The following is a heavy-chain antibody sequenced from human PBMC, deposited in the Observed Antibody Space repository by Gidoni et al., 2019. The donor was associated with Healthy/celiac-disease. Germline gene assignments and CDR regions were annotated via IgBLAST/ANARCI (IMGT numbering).Heavy chain of an antibody. CDR2: INPNSGGT. D-gene: IGHD3-3*01. V-gene: IGHV1-2*04. CDR1: GYTFTGYY. Sequence: QVQLVQSGAEVKKPGASVKVSCKASGYTFTGYYMHWVRPAPGQGLEWMGWINPNSGGTNYAQKFQGWVTMTRDTSISTAYMELSRLRSDDTAVYYCARGKDYDFWSGYSPAAYYYYGMDVWGQGTTVTVSS. J-gene: IGHJ6*02. CDR3: ARGKDYDFWSGYSPAAYYYYGMDV.